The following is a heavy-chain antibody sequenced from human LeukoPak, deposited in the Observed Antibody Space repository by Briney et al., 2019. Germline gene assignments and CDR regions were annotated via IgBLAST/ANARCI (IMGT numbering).Heavy chain of an antibody. Sequence: ASVKVSCKASGYTFTGYYMHWVRQAPGQGLEWMGWINPNSGGTNYAQKFQGRVTMTRDTSISTAYMELSRLRSDDTAVYYCARDKSLYDSSGLDYWGQGTLVTVSS. CDR1: GYTFTGYY. V-gene: IGHV1-2*02. CDR3: ARDKSLYDSSGLDY. J-gene: IGHJ4*02. CDR2: INPNSGGT. D-gene: IGHD3-22*01.